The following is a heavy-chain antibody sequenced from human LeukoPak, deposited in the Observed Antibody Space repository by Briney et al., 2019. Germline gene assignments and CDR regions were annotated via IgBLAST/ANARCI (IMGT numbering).Heavy chain of an antibody. J-gene: IGHJ6*02. CDR1: GFTFGKSW. Sequence: GGSLRLSCAASGFTFGKSWIHWVRHAPGKGLVWVSHINRDGSSTNYADSVKGRFTISRDNAKNTLSLQMNSLRAEDTAVYYCARDYQYGLDVWGQGTTVTVSS. V-gene: IGHV3-74*01. CDR2: INRDGSST. CDR3: ARDYQYGLDV.